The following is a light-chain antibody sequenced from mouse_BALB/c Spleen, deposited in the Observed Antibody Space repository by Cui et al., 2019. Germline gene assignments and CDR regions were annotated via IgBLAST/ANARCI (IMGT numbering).Light chain of an antibody. CDR3: PQSTHVPRT. V-gene: IGKV1-110*01. CDR2: KVS. CDR1: QCLVNSNGNTY. Sequence: DVVTTPAPLSLPVSLGDQASIACRSSQCLVNSNGNTYLHWYLQKPGQSPKLLIYKVSNRFSGVPDRFSGSGSGTDFTLKISRVEAEDFGVYFCPQSTHVPRTFGGGTKLEIK. J-gene: IGKJ1*01.